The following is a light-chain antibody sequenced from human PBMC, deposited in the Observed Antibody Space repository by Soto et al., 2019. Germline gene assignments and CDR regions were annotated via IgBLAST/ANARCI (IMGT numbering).Light chain of an antibody. V-gene: IGKV3-15*01. Sequence: EIVMAQSPGSLSLTPGERVTLSRRASQSVNRQVLWYQHRPGQAPRLLIYDTSARAAGIPARFSGSGSATEFTLTISSLQPDDFATYDCQQYNSYPWTFGQGTKVDIK. CDR2: DTS. CDR3: QQYNSYPWT. CDR1: QSVNRQ. J-gene: IGKJ1*01.